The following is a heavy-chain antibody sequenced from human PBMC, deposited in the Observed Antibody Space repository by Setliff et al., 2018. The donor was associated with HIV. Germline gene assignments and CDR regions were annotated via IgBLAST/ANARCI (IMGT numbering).Heavy chain of an antibody. Sequence: SETLSLTCTVSGGSINNYYWSWIRQPPGKGLEWIGYIYPNGSPDYPSGNIVYNPSFRGRVTLSLDTSKNQFSLKLTSVTAADAAVYYCTGDYNSGSYRFDYWGQGTPVTVSS. J-gene: IGHJ4*02. CDR1: GGSINNYY. V-gene: IGHV4-4*08. D-gene: IGHD3-10*01. CDR2: IYPNGSP. CDR3: TGDYNSGSYRFDY.